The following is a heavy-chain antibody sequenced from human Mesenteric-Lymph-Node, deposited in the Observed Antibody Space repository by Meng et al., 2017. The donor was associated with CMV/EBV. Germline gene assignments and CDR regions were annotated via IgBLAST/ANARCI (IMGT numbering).Heavy chain of an antibody. Sequence: SLKISCAASGFTFDDYAMHWVRQAPGKGLEWVSGISWNSGSIGYADSVKGRFTISRDNAKNSLYLQMNSLRAEDMALYYCAKDTIAVAGSSLESYFDYWGQGTLVTVSS. CDR3: AKDTIAVAGSSLESYFDY. V-gene: IGHV3-9*03. D-gene: IGHD6-19*01. J-gene: IGHJ4*02. CDR1: GFTFDDYA. CDR2: ISWNSGSI.